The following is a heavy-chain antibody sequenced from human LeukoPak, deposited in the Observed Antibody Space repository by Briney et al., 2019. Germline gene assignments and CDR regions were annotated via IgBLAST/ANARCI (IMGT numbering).Heavy chain of an antibody. CDR3: ARLQMVAATRGGSAEN. V-gene: IGHV1-2*02. CDR2: INPNSGGT. D-gene: IGHD2-15*01. J-gene: IGHJ4*02. CDR1: GYTFTSYY. Sequence: ASVKVSCKASGYTFTSYYMHWVRQAPGQGLEWMGWINPNSGGTNYAQKFQGRVTMTRDTSISTAYMELSRLRSDDTAVYYCARLQMVAATRGGSAENWGQGTLVTVSS.